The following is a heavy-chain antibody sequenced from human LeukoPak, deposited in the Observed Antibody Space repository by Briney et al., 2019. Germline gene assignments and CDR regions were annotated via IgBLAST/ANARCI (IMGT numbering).Heavy chain of an antibody. CDR2: ISGRDGST. D-gene: IGHD6-6*01. Sequence: GGPLRLSCAASGFTFSSYAMSWVRQAPGKGLEWVSVISGRDGSTYYADSVKGRFTISRDNSKNTLCLQMSNLRAEDTAVYYCAKESGISWGYFDYWGQGTLVTVSS. CDR1: GFTFSSYA. CDR3: AKESGISWGYFDY. J-gene: IGHJ4*02. V-gene: IGHV3-23*01.